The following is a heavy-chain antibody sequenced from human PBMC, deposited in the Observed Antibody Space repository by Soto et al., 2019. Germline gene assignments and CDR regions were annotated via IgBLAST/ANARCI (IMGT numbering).Heavy chain of an antibody. D-gene: IGHD2-15*01. CDR3: ARGRLRSCSGRSCERAVFDI. V-gene: IGHV4-34*01. Sequence: QVQLQQWGAGLLKPSGTLSLTCAVYGGSFSGYYWNWIRQPPGKGLEWIGDLNLGGSTNYNASLKSRVSISVDTSKNQFSLKLSSVTAADTAVYYCARGRLRSCSGRSCERAVFDIWGQGTMATVS. CDR1: GGSFSGYY. J-gene: IGHJ3*02. CDR2: LNLGGST.